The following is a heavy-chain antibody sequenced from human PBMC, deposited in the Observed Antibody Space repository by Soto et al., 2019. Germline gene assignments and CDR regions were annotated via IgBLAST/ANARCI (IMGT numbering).Heavy chain of an antibody. D-gene: IGHD5-12*01. Sequence: EVQLVVSGGGLVQPGGSLRLSCAASGFTFSSYSMNWVRQAPGKGLEWVSYISSSSSTIYYADSVKGRFTISRDNAKNSLYLQMNSLRAEDTAVYYCARADSGYAHGYYYYGMDVWGQGTTVTVSS. CDR3: ARADSGYAHGYYYYGMDV. V-gene: IGHV3-48*01. J-gene: IGHJ6*02. CDR2: ISSSSSTI. CDR1: GFTFSSYS.